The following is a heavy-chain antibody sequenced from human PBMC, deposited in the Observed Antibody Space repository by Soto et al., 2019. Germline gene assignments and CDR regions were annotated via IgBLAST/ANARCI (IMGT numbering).Heavy chain of an antibody. Sequence: SETLSLTCTASGGSVSSGSYYWSWIRQPPGKGLEWIGYIYYSGSTNYNPSLKSRVTISVDTSKNQFSLKLSSVTAADTAVYYCARGHRPYKFDYWGQGTLVTVSS. V-gene: IGHV4-61*01. CDR2: IYYSGST. CDR3: ARGHRPYKFDY. CDR1: GGSVSSGSYY. D-gene: IGHD1-1*01. J-gene: IGHJ4*02.